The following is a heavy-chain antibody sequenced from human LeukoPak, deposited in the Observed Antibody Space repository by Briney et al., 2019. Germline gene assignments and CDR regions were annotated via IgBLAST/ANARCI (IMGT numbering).Heavy chain of an antibody. Sequence: PGGSLRLSCAASGFTFSSYSMNWVRQAPGKGLEWVSSISSSSSYIYYADSVKGRFTISRDNAKNSLYLQMNSLRAEDTAVYYCARTGSGSYYPDYFDYWGQGTLVTVSS. CDR2: ISSSSSYI. CDR1: GFTFSSYS. CDR3: ARTGSGSYYPDYFDY. V-gene: IGHV3-21*01. D-gene: IGHD3-10*01. J-gene: IGHJ4*02.